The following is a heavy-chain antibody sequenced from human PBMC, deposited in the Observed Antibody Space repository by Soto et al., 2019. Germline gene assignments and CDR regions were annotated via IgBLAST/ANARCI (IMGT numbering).Heavy chain of an antibody. D-gene: IGHD6-19*01. Sequence: EVQLLESGGGLVQPGGSLRLSCAASGFTFSSYAMSWVRQAPGKGLEWVSAISGSGGSTYYAASVRGRFTISSDNSNNTLYLQMNSLRAEDTAVYYCAMGSSGCNDRFDYWGQGTLVTVSS. J-gene: IGHJ4*02. CDR3: AMGSSGCNDRFDY. CDR1: GFTFSSYA. CDR2: ISGSGGST. V-gene: IGHV3-23*01.